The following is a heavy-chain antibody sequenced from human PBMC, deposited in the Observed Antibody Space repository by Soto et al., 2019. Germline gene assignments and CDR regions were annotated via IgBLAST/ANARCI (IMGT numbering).Heavy chain of an antibody. V-gene: IGHV1-69*01. Sequence: QVQLVQSGAEVKKPGSSVKVSCKASGGTFSSYAISWVRQAPGQGLEWMRGIIPIFGTANYAQKFQGRVTITADESTSTAYMELSSLRSEDTAVYYCARDHSSSWYSRFHGMDVWGQGTTVTVSS. J-gene: IGHJ6*02. CDR2: IIPIFGTA. CDR1: GGTFSSYA. CDR3: ARDHSSSWYSRFHGMDV. D-gene: IGHD6-13*01.